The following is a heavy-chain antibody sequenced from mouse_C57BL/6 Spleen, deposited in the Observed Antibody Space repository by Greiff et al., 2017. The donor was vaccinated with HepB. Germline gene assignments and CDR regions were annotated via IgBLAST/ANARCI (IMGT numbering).Heavy chain of an antibody. Sequence: QVHVKQPGTELVKPGASVKLSCKASGYTFTSYWMHWVKQRPGQGLEWIGNINPSNGGTNYNEKFKSKATLTVDKSSSTAYMQLSSLTSVDSAVYYCARDDYDGYWYFDVWGTGTTVTVSS. CDR1: GYTFTSYW. CDR2: INPSNGGT. J-gene: IGHJ1*03. V-gene: IGHV1-53*01. D-gene: IGHD2-4*01. CDR3: ARDDYDGYWYFDV.